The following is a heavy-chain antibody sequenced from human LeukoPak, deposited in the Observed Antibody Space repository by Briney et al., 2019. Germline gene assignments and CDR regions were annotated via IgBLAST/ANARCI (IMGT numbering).Heavy chain of an antibody. CDR3: ARDLTVTTSFDY. CDR2: INAGNGNT. Sequence: ASVKVSCNASGYTFTSYAMHWVRQAPGQRLEWMGWINAGNGNTKYSQKFQGRVTITRDTSASTAYMELSSLRSEDTAVYYCARDLTVTTSFDYWGQGTLVTVSS. CDR1: GYTFTSYA. D-gene: IGHD4-17*01. J-gene: IGHJ4*02. V-gene: IGHV1-3*01.